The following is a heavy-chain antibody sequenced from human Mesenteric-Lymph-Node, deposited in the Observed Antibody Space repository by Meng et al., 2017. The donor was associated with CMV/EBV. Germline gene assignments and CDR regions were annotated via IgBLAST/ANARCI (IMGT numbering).Heavy chain of an antibody. V-gene: IGHV3-74*01. Sequence: GESLKISCAASGFTFSSYWMHWVRQAPGKGLVWVSRINVAGSGASYADSVKGRFTISRDNAKNTLYLQMSSLRPEDTAVYYCVRPRSTYCTITSCYSAGFDYWAQGTRVTVSS. J-gene: IGHJ4*02. CDR2: INVAGSGA. CDR3: VRPRSTYCTITSCYSAGFDY. D-gene: IGHD2-2*02. CDR1: GFTFSSYW.